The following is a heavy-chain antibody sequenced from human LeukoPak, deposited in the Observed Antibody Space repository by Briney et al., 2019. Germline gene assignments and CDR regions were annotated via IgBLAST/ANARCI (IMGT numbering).Heavy chain of an antibody. CDR3: AKVDIAANYYYYYMDV. V-gene: IGHV3-23*01. J-gene: IGHJ6*03. D-gene: IGHD6-13*01. CDR2: ISGSGGST. CDR1: GFTFSSYA. Sequence: PGGSLRLSCAASGFTFSSYAMSWVRQAPGQGLEWVSAISGSGGSTYYADSVKGRFTISRDNSKNTLYLQMNSLRAEDTAVYYCAKVDIAANYYYYYMDVWGKGTTVTVSS.